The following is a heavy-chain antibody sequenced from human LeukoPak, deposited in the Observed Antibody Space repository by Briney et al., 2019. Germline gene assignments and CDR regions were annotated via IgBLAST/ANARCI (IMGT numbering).Heavy chain of an antibody. CDR3: ARRDCSSTSCYVDY. CDR1: GFTFSSYS. V-gene: IGHV3-21*01. Sequence: GGSLRLSCAASGFTFSSYSMNWVRQAPGKGLEWVSSISSRSSYIYYADSVKGRFTISRDNAKNSLYLQMNSLRAEDTAVYYCARRDCSSTSCYVDYWGQGTLVTVSS. D-gene: IGHD2-2*01. CDR2: ISSRSSYI. J-gene: IGHJ4*02.